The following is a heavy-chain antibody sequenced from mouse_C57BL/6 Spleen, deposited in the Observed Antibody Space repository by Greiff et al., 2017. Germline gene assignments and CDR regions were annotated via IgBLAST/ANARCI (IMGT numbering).Heavy chain of an antibody. CDR3: ARDYGSSYQAWFAY. D-gene: IGHD1-1*01. J-gene: IGHJ3*01. V-gene: IGHV1-52*01. CDR1: GYTFTSYW. CDR2: IDPSDSET. Sequence: QVQLQQPGAELVRPGSSVKLSCKASGYTFTSYWMHWVKQRPIQGLEWIGNIDPSDSETHYNQKFKDKATLTVDKSFSTAYMQLSSLTSEDSAVYYCARDYGSSYQAWFAYWGQGTLVTVSA.